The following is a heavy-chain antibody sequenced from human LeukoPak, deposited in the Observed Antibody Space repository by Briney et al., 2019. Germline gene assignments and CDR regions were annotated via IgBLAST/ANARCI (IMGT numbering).Heavy chain of an antibody. Sequence: PGGSLRLSCAASGFTSGFTFADYMMHWVRQPPGKGLEWVSLISWDGNTTHYADSVKGRFTISRDSIKNSLFLQMNSLRTEDTALYYCAKGGSAGSSDYWGQGTLVTVSS. V-gene: IGHV3-43*01. D-gene: IGHD3-10*01. J-gene: IGHJ4*02. CDR1: GFTFADYM. CDR3: AKGGSAGSSDY. CDR2: ISWDGNTT.